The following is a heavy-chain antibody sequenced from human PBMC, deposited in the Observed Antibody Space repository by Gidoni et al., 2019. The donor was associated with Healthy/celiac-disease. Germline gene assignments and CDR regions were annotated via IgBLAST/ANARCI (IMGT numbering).Heavy chain of an antibody. V-gene: IGHV4-39*01. D-gene: IGHD3-16*01. Sequence: STYYNPSLKSRVTISVDTSKNQFSLKLSSVTAADTAVYYCARHAREGSTITFGGILNWFDPWGQGTLVTVSS. CDR3: ARHAREGSTITFGGILNWFDP. CDR2: ST. J-gene: IGHJ5*02.